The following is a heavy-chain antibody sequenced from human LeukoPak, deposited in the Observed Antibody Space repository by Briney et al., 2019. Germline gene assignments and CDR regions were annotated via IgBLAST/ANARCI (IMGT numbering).Heavy chain of an antibody. J-gene: IGHJ4*02. V-gene: IGHV3-30*18. CDR1: GFTFSSYG. D-gene: IGHD6-6*01. CDR2: ISYDGSNK. Sequence: PGGSLRLSCAASGFTFSSYGMHWVRQAPGKGLEWVAVISYDGSNKYYADSVKGRFTISRDNSKNTLYLQMNSLRAEDTAVYYCANGGVFPYSSSPPVFDYWGQGTLVTVSS. CDR3: ANGGVFPYSSSPPVFDY.